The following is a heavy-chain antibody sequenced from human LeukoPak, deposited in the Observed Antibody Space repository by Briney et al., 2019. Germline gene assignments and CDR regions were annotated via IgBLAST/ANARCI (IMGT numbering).Heavy chain of an antibody. CDR3: AKDGPYSSSWPDAFDI. CDR2: ISSSSSYI. V-gene: IGHV3-21*04. Sequence: GGSLRLSCAASGFTFSSYSMNWVRQAPGKGLEWVSSISSSSSYIYYADSVKGRFTISRDNAKNSLYLQMNSLRAEDTAVYYCAKDGPYSSSWPDAFDIWGQGTMVTVSS. CDR1: GFTFSSYS. J-gene: IGHJ3*02. D-gene: IGHD6-13*01.